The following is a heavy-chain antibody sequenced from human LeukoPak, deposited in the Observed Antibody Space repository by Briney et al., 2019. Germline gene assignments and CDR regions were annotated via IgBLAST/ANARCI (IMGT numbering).Heavy chain of an antibody. CDR2: ISGSGGST. J-gene: IGHJ4*02. CDR1: GFTFSSYA. V-gene: IGHV3-23*01. CDR3: ATRGRSRRDGYNSYY. D-gene: IGHD5-24*01. Sequence: PGGSLRLSCAASGFTFSSYAMSWVRQAPGKGLEWVSAISGSGGSTYYADSVKGRFTISRDNAKNSLYLQMNSLRAEDTAVYYCATRGRSRRDGYNSYYWGQGTLVTVSS.